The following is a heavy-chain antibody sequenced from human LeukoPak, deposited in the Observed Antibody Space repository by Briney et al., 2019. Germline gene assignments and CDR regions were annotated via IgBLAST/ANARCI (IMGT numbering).Heavy chain of an antibody. CDR1: GYTFTTYD. D-gene: IGHD4-17*01. Sequence: GASVKVSCKASGYTFTTYDINWVRQATGQGLEWMGWINPNSGNTGYAQKFQGRVTITRNTSISTAYMGLSSLRSEDTAVYYCARWKDYGAMDVWGKGTTVTVSS. J-gene: IGHJ6*04. CDR2: INPNSGNT. V-gene: IGHV1-8*02. CDR3: ARWKDYGAMDV.